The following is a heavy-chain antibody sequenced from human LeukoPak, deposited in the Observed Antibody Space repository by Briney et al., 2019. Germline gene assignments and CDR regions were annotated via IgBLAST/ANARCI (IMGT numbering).Heavy chain of an antibody. CDR3: ARAPSEIGGYYPEYFRH. V-gene: IGHV3-74*01. CDR1: GFSFSSYW. CDR2: IKSDGKT. J-gene: IGHJ1*01. Sequence: SGGSPRLSCAASGFSFSSYWMHWVRQAPGKGLVWVSRIKSDGKTNYADSVKGRFTISRDNAKNTVSLQMNSLRAEGTGVYYCARAPSEIGGYYPEYFRHWGQGTLVTVSS. D-gene: IGHD3-22*01.